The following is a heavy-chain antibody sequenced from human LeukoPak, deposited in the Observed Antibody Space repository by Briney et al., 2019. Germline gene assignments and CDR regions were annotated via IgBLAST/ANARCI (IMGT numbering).Heavy chain of an antibody. CDR3: ARDHAYRADY. V-gene: IGHV3-7*01. Sequence: GGSLRLSCAASGFTFSNDWMCWVRQAPGKGLEWVPNINQDESKKYYADSVKGRFTISRDNAKNSLYLQMSSLTAEDTAIYYCARDHAYRADYWGQGTLVTVSS. CDR2: INQDESKK. CDR1: GFTFSNDW. J-gene: IGHJ4*02. D-gene: IGHD2-2*01.